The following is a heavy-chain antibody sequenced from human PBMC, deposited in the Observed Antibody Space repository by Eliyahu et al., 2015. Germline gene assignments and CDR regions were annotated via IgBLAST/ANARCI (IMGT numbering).Heavy chain of an antibody. J-gene: IGHJ3*02. Sequence: QVTLKESGPALVKPTQTLTLTCRFSGFSLSATTKMRVSWIRQPPGKALEWLARIDWDDSKFYTASLRTRLTISKDTSKNQVVLTLTNVDPADTATYYCARGGAVAATDVFDIWGQGTVVTVSS. CDR1: GFSLSATTKMR. CDR3: ARGGAVAATDVFDI. D-gene: IGHD6-19*01. V-gene: IGHV2-70*04. CDR2: IDWDDSK.